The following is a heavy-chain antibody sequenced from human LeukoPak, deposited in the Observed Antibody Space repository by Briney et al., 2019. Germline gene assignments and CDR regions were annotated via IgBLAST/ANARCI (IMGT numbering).Heavy chain of an antibody. V-gene: IGHV1-69*06. D-gene: IGHD2-2*01. J-gene: IGHJ5*02. CDR1: GGIFSSYA. CDR3: ARAGVEYQHNWFDP. Sequence: SVKVSCKASGGIFSSYAISWVRQAPGQGLEWMGGIIPIFGTANYAQKFQGRVTITADKSTSTAYMELSSLRSEDTAVYYCARAGVEYQHNWFDPWGQGTLVTVSS. CDR2: IIPIFGTA.